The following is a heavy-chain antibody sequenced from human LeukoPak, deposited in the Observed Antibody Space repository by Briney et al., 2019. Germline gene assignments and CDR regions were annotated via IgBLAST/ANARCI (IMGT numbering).Heavy chain of an antibody. CDR3: AREYCTNGVCHPEWYFGY. Sequence: GGSLRLSCAASGFIFSSYAMHWVRQAPGKGLEWVAVISYDGSNKYYADSVKGRFTISRDNSKNTLYLQMNSLRAEDTAVYYCAREYCTNGVCHPEWYFGYWGQGTLVTVSS. CDR2: ISYDGSNK. CDR1: GFIFSSYA. J-gene: IGHJ4*02. D-gene: IGHD2-8*01. V-gene: IGHV3-30-3*01.